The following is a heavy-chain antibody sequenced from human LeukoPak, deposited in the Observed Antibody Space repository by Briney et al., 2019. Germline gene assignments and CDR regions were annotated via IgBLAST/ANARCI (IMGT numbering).Heavy chain of an antibody. CDR2: ISYDGSNK. CDR1: GFTFSSYA. D-gene: IGHD2-2*01. CDR3: ARGYCSSTSCPDAFDI. Sequence: GSLRLSCAASGFTFSSYAMHWVRQAPGKGLEWVAVISYDGSNKYYADSVKGRFTISRDNSKNTLYLQMNSLRAEDTAVYYCARGYCSSTSCPDAFDIWGQGTMVTVSS. J-gene: IGHJ3*02. V-gene: IGHV3-30-3*01.